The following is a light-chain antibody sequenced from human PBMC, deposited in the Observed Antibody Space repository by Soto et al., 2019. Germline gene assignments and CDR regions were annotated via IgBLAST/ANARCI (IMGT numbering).Light chain of an antibody. CDR2: AAS. CDR1: QGISNF. V-gene: IGKV1-27*01. CDR3: QKYNSARALI. Sequence: DTQMTQSPSSLSASVGDRVTITCRASQGISNFLAWYQQKPGKVPKLLIYAASTLQSGVPSRFSGSGSGTDFILTISSLQPEDVATYYCQKYNSARALIFGGGTKVEIK. J-gene: IGKJ4*01.